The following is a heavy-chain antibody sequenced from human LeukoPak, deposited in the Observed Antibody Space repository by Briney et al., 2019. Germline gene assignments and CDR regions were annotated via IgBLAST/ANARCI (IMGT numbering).Heavy chain of an antibody. CDR3: ARVGVRGGYLDY. D-gene: IGHD3-10*01. V-gene: IGHV4-59*01. Sequence: SSETLSLTCTVSGGSISSYYWSWIRQPPGKGLEWIGDIYYSGSTNYNPSLKSRVTISVDTSKNQFSLKLSSVTAADTAVYYCARVGVRGGYLDYWGQGTLVTVSS. J-gene: IGHJ4*02. CDR2: IYYSGST. CDR1: GGSISSYY.